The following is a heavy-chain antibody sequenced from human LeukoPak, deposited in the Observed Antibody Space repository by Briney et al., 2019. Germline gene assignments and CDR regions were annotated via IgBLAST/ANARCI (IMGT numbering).Heavy chain of an antibody. J-gene: IGHJ6*04. CDR3: ARDGGLYDLDV. Sequence: PSQTLSLTCTVSGASINSGDYYWTWIRQPPGKGLEWIGNIYSSGRAYYSPSLKSRITISLDTSKSQFSLKLTSVTAADTAVYFCARDGGLYDLDVWGKGTTVIVSS. CDR2: IYSSGRA. D-gene: IGHD3-16*01. V-gene: IGHV4-30-4*01. CDR1: GASINSGDYY.